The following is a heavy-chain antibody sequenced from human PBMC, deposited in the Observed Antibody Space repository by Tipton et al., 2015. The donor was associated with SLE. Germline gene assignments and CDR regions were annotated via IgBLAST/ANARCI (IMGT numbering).Heavy chain of an antibody. CDR3: AREDHSTYIY. CDR1: GFTFDDYA. CDR2: ISWNSGSI. V-gene: IGHV3-9*01. D-gene: IGHD4-11*01. J-gene: IGHJ4*02. Sequence: SGFTFDDYAMHWVRQAPGKGLEWVSGISWNSGSIGYADSVKGRFTISRDNAKNSLFLQMNSLRAEDTAVYYCAREDHSTYIYWGQGTLLTVSS.